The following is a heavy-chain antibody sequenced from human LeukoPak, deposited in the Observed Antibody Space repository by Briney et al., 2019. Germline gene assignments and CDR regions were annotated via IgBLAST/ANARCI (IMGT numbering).Heavy chain of an antibody. CDR2: IYYSGST. CDR3: ARPKGSGWYNYYFDY. CDR1: GGSISSSSYY. D-gene: IGHD6-19*01. Sequence: PSETLSLTCTVSGGSISSSSYYWGWIRQPPGKGLEWIGSIYYSGSTYYNPSLKSRVTISVDTSKNQLSLKLSSVTAADTAVYYCARPKGSGWYNYYFDYWGQGTLVTVSS. V-gene: IGHV4-39*01. J-gene: IGHJ4*02.